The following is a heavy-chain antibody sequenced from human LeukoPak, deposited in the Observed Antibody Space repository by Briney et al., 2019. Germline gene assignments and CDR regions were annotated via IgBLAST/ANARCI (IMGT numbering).Heavy chain of an antibody. CDR1: GGSISSYY. V-gene: IGHV4-59*01. CDR2: IYYSGST. CDR3: ARDGTSGGSWAY. J-gene: IGHJ4*02. Sequence: SETLSLTCTVSGGSISSYYWSWIRQPPGKGLEWIGYIYYSGSTNYNPSLKSRVTISVDTPKNQFSLKLSSVTAADTAVYYCARDGTSGGSWAYWGQGTLVTVSS. D-gene: IGHD2-15*01.